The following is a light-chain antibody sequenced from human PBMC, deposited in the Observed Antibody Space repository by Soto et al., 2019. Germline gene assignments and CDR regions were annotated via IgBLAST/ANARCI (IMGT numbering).Light chain of an antibody. J-gene: IGKJ2*01. CDR2: GTS. Sequence: EVVLTQSPGTLSLSPGERATLSCRASQTISVTYLAWYQQKRGQAPSLLIYGTSSRATGVPDRFSGSGSGTDFTLTISRLEPEDFAVYHCQHYGPTYTFGQGTKLEIK. V-gene: IGKV3-20*01. CDR1: QTISVTY. CDR3: QHYGPTYT.